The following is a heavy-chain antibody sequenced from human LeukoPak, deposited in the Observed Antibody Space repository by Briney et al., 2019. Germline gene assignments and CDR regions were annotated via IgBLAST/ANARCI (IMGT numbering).Heavy chain of an antibody. J-gene: IGHJ4*02. Sequence: SQTLSLTCTVSGGSISSGSYYWSWIRQPAGKGLEWIGRIYTSGSTNYNPSLKSRVTISIDTSKNQFSLKLSSVTAADTAVYYCAKGSRFLEWLLYFDYWGQGTLVTVSS. CDR2: IYTSGST. V-gene: IGHV4-61*02. CDR1: GGSISSGSYY. D-gene: IGHD3-3*01. CDR3: AKGSRFLEWLLYFDY.